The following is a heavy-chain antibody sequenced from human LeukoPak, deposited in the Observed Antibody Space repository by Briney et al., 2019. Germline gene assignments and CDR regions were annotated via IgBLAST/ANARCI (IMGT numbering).Heavy chain of an antibody. CDR1: GFSFSTYS. J-gene: IGHJ4*02. V-gene: IGHV3-48*04. Sequence: GGSLLLSCTASGFSFSTYSMNWVRQAPGKGLEWVSYIVGSSSNIYYADSVKGRFTISRDNAKNSLYLQMDSLRAEDTAVYYCATDSPETAAFDYWGQGTLVTVSS. CDR2: IVGSSSNI. CDR3: ATDSPETAAFDY. D-gene: IGHD1-1*01.